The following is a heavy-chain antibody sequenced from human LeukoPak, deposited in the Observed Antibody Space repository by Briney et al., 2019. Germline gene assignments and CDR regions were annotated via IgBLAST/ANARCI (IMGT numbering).Heavy chain of an antibody. D-gene: IGHD1/OR15-1a*01. CDR1: GGSISSGGYS. CDR3: ARDRHWTNDWVFDY. V-gene: IGHV4-30-2*01. J-gene: IGHJ4*02. CDR2: INHSGST. Sequence: PSETLSLTCAVSGGSISSGGYSWSWIRQPPGKGLEWIGEINHSGSTNYNPSLKSRVTISEDTSKNQFSLKLSSVTAADTAVYYCARDRHWTNDWVFDYWGQGTLVTVSS.